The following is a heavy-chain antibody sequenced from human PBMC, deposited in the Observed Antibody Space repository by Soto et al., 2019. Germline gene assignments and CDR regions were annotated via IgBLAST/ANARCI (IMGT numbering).Heavy chain of an antibody. Sequence: PSETLSLTCTVSGGSIETFYWSWIRQPPGKGLEWIAYISNSGSANYNPSLESRVTVSVDTAKKEFSLKLNSVTAADTATYYCARILRDSQGWYHHDFWGQGTLVIVSS. CDR1: GGSIETFY. J-gene: IGHJ4*02. CDR3: ARILRDSQGWYHHDF. V-gene: IGHV4-59*01. CDR2: ISNSGSA. D-gene: IGHD6-19*01.